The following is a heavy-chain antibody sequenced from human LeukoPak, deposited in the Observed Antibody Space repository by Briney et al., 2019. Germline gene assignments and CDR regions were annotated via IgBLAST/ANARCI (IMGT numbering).Heavy chain of an antibody. CDR2: IYYSGST. J-gene: IGHJ5*02. CDR3: AREKEVRGVIIGRWFDP. V-gene: IGHV4-61*08. D-gene: IGHD3-10*01. CDR1: GGSVSSGGYY. Sequence: SETLSLTCTVSGGSVSSGGYYWTWIRQPPGKGLEWIGYIYYSGSTYYNPSLKSRLTISVDTSKNQFSLKLSSVTAADTAVYYCAREKEVRGVIIGRWFDPWGQGTLVTVSS.